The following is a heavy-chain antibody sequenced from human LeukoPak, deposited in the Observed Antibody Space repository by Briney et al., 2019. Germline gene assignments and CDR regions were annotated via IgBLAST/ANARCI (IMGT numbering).Heavy chain of an antibody. D-gene: IGHD2-2*01. CDR1: GGSISSYY. V-gene: IGHV4-59*01. J-gene: IGHJ5*02. CDR2: IYYSGST. Sequence: PSETLSLTCTVSGGSISSYYWSWIRQPPGKGLEWIGYIYYSGSTNYNPSLKSRVTISVDTSKNQFSLKLSSVTAADTAVYYCARAQPTRYCSSTSCQGWFDPWGQGTLVTVSS. CDR3: ARAQPTRYCSSTSCQGWFDP.